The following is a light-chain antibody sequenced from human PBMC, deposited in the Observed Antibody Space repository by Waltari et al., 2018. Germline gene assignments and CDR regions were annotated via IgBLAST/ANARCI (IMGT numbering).Light chain of an antibody. V-gene: IGKV1-39*01. CDR2: AAS. Sequence: IQLTQSPSSLSASVADRVTITCRASQTIRDYLNWYQQKPGKAPKLLIYAASSLQAGVPSRFSGSGSGTDFTLTISGLQPEDIATYYCQQSYSTWTFGQGTKVELK. J-gene: IGKJ1*01. CDR3: QQSYSTWT. CDR1: QTIRDY.